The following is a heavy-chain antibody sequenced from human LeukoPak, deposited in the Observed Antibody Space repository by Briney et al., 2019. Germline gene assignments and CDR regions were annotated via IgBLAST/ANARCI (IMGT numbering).Heavy chain of an antibody. CDR3: ARGSGRIVGATTGYYYYMDV. CDR1: GFTVSSNY. D-gene: IGHD1-26*01. J-gene: IGHJ6*03. Sequence: GGSLRLSCAASGFTVSSNYMSWVRQAPGKGLEWVSVIYSGGSTYYADSVKGRFTISRDNSKSTLYIQMNSLRAEDTAVYYCARGSGRIVGATTGYYYYMDVWGKGTTVTVSS. CDR2: IYSGGST. V-gene: IGHV3-53*01.